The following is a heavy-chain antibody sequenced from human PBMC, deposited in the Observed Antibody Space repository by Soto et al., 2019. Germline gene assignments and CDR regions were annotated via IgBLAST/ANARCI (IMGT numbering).Heavy chain of an antibody. CDR3: STSIVVVAAAIGPYYYYMDV. J-gene: IGHJ6*03. Sequence: SETLSLTCTVSGGSISSYYWSWIRQPPGKGLEWIGYIYYSGSTNYNPSLKSRVTISVDTSKNLFSLKLSAVTAADTAVYYCSTSIVVVAAAIGPYYYYMDVWGKGTTVTVSS. CDR2: IYYSGST. CDR1: GGSISSYY. V-gene: IGHV4-59*01. D-gene: IGHD2-2*01.